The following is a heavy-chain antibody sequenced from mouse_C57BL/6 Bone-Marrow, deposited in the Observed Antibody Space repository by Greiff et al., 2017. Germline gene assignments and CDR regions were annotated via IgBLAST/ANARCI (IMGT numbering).Heavy chain of an antibody. CDR2: IDPENGDI. CDR3: TQAYYSNYPY. CDR1: GFNIQDDY. Sequence: VQMQQSGAELVRPGASVKLSCTASGFNIQDDYMHWVKQRPEQGMEWIGWIDPENGDIEYALKFQGKATITADTSYNTAYLQIISLTSEDTAVYYCTQAYYSNYPYWGQGASVTVSS. D-gene: IGHD2-5*01. V-gene: IGHV14-4*01. J-gene: IGHJ4*01.